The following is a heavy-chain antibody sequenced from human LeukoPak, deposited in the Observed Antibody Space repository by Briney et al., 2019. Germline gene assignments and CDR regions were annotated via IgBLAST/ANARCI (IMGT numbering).Heavy chain of an antibody. Sequence: PSETLSLTCTVSGGSISSYYWSWIRQPPGKGLERIGYIYYSGSTNYNPSLKSRATISVDTSKNQFSLKLSSVTAADTAVYYCAGGRWYDSSGYYPGYDYWGQGTLVTVSS. V-gene: IGHV4-59*01. CDR3: AGGRWYDSSGYYPGYDY. D-gene: IGHD3-22*01. CDR1: GGSISSYY. CDR2: IYYSGST. J-gene: IGHJ4*02.